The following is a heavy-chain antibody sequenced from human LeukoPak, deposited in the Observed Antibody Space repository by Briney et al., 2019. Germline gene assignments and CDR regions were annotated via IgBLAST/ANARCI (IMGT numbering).Heavy chain of an antibody. J-gene: IGHJ4*02. CDR2: VYHNGST. D-gene: IGHD3-3*01. Sequence: PSETLSLTCTVSGYSISSGYYCGWIRQPPGKGLEWIGSVYHNGSTYYNPSLKSRVTISTDKSKNQFSLKLTSVTAADTAVYYCGSQREWSLTEYHFDYWGQGTLVTVSS. CDR3: GSQREWSLTEYHFDY. V-gene: IGHV4-38-2*02. CDR1: GYSISSGYY.